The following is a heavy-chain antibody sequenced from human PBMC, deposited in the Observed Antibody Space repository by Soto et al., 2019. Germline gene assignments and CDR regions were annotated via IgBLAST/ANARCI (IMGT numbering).Heavy chain of an antibody. Sequence: SGPTLVNPTQTLTLTCSVSGFSLNTGGLGVGWISQSPGKALEWLALIYWDDDKRYSPSLRNRLSISKDTSNNLVVFTMTNMDPVDTATYYCIHSRCGGDCLRSYSSHYYYGLDVWGQGTTVTVSS. CDR1: GFSLNTGGLG. D-gene: IGHD2-21*02. CDR3: IHSRCGGDCLRSYSSHYYYGLDV. J-gene: IGHJ6*02. V-gene: IGHV2-5*02. CDR2: IYWDDDK.